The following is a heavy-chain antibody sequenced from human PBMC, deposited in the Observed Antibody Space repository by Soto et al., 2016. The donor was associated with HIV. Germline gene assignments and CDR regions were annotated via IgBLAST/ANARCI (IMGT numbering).Heavy chain of an antibody. CDR3: VRGVKDDSNSAGPFNY. Sequence: VESGGGVIPPGGSLKLSCKASGLKFNSYWMSWVRQDPQKGLVWVSHISGDATNVHYADSVKGRFIISRDNAKKTLYLQMNSLMVDDTATYYCVRGVKDDSNSAGPFNYWGQGTLVIVSS. CDR1: GLKFNSYW. D-gene: IGHD2-21*01. J-gene: IGHJ1*01. V-gene: IGHV3-74*01. CDR2: ISGDATNV.